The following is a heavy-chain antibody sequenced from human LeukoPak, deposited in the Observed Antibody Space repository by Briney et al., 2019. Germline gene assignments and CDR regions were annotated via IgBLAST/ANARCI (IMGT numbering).Heavy chain of an antibody. D-gene: IGHD3-22*01. CDR2: ISAYNGNT. Sequence: ASVTVSCKASGYTFTSYGISWVRQAPGQGLEWMGWISAYNGNTNYAQKLQGRVTMTTDTSTSTAYMELRSLRSDDTAVYYCARDRYYYDSSGYYYFDYWGQGTLVTVSS. CDR1: GYTFTSYG. J-gene: IGHJ4*02. CDR3: ARDRYYYDSSGYYYFDY. V-gene: IGHV1-18*01.